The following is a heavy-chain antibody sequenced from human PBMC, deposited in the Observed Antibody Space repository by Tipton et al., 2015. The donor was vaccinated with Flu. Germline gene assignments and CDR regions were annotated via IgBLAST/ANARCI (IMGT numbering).Heavy chain of an antibody. D-gene: IGHD1-26*01. Sequence: QVQSGAEVKKPGASVKVSCKASGYTFTSYYMHWVRQAPGQGLEWMGIINPSGGSTSYAQKFQGRVTMTRYTSTSTVYMELSSLRSEDTAVYYCARDEVGATTVTWFDPWGQGTLVTVSS. J-gene: IGHJ5*02. V-gene: IGHV1-46*01. CDR2: INPSGGST. CDR1: GYTFTSYY. CDR3: ARDEVGATTVTWFDP.